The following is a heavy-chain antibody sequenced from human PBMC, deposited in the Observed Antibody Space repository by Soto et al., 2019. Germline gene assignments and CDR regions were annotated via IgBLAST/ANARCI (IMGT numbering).Heavy chain of an antibody. CDR3: ARYFKLRSSTTLCGP. D-gene: IGHD2-2*01. Sequence: SETLSLTCTVSGGSISSGGYYWSWIRQHPGKGLEWIGYIYYSGSTYYNPSLKSRVTISVDTSKNQFSLKLSSVTAADTAVYYCARYFKLRSSTTLCGPWGLGTLVTVS. CDR2: IYYSGST. CDR1: GGSISSGGYY. V-gene: IGHV4-31*03. J-gene: IGHJ5*02.